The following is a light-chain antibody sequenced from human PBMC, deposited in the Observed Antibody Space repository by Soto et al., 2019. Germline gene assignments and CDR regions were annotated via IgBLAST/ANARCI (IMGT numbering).Light chain of an antibody. J-gene: IGKJ1*01. CDR2: QAS. V-gene: IGKV1-5*03. CDR1: QTISSW. Sequence: DIQMTQSPSALSASVGDRVTITCRASQTISSWLAWYQQKPGEAPRLLIYQASSLETEVSSRFSGTGSGTEFTLTISSLQPGDFATYYRQQYNSYSLTFGQGTKVDIK. CDR3: QQYNSYSLT.